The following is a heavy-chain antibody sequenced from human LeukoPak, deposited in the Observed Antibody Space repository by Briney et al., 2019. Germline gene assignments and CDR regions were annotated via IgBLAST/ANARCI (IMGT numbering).Heavy chain of an antibody. CDR2: INTDGTST. CDR1: GFTFSSYW. Sequence: GGSLKLSCAASGFTFSSYWMHWVRHAPGKGLVWVSRINTDGTSTNYADSVKGRFTISRDNAKNTLYLQMNSLRAEDTAVYYCARATVTTFVYFDYWGQGTLVTVSS. D-gene: IGHD4-11*01. V-gene: IGHV3-74*01. J-gene: IGHJ4*02. CDR3: ARATVTTFVYFDY.